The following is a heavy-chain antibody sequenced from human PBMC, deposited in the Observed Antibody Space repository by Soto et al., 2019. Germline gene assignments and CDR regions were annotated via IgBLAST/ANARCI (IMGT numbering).Heavy chain of an antibody. Sequence: SETLSLTCTVSGGSISSYYWSWIRQPPGKGLEWIGYIYYSGSTNYNPSLKSRVTISVDTSKNQFSLKLSSVTAADTAVYYCARVRYYDFWSGYYSPPPMLYGMDVWGQGTTVTVSS. V-gene: IGHV4-59*01. J-gene: IGHJ6*02. CDR1: GGSISSYY. CDR3: ARVRYYDFWSGYYSPPPMLYGMDV. CDR2: IYYSGST. D-gene: IGHD3-3*01.